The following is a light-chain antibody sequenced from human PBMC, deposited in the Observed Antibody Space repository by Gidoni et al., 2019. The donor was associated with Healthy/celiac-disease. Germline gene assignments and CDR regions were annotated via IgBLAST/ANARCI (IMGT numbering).Light chain of an antibody. CDR1: QSVSSSY. V-gene: IGKV3-20*01. CDR3: QQYGSSPLT. J-gene: IGKJ4*01. CDR2: VAS. Sequence: EIVLTQSPGTLSLSLGERATLSCRASQSVSSSYLGWYQQNPGQAPRLLIYVASSRATGIPDRFSGSGSGTDFTLTISRLEPEDFAVYYCQQYGSSPLTFGGGTKVEIK.